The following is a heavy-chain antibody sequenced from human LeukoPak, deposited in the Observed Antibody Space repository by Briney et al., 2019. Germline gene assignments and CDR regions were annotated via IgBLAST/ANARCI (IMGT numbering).Heavy chain of an antibody. CDR3: ARGTYAPGLIDF. Sequence: GGSLRLSCAASGFTFSLYAMHWVRQAPGKGLEWVSYINSGSSDKHYTESVRGQFTISGDNAKKTLYLQMNSRRAEDTAVYFCARGTYAPGLIDFWGQGTLVSVSS. CDR2: INSGSSDK. CDR1: GFTFSLYA. V-gene: IGHV3-21*05. J-gene: IGHJ4*02.